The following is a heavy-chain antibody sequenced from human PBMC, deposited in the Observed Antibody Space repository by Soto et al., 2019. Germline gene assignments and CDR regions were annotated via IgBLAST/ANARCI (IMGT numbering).Heavy chain of an antibody. CDR1: GGSIRSNHFY. V-gene: IGHV4-31*03. CDR3: ARLYGNHVNYFDH. CDR2: IYYSGDT. J-gene: IGHJ4*02. D-gene: IGHD4-4*01. Sequence: SETVALTCTVSGGSIRSNHFYWSWIRQHPGKGLEWIGYIYYSGDTYYSPSLESRVTMSVDTSRNQFSLKLISVTAADSAVYYCARLYGNHVNYFDHWGQGTLVTVSS.